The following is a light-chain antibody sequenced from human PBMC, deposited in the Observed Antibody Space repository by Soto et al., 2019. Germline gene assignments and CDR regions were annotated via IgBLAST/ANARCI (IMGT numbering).Light chain of an antibody. V-gene: IGKV1D-13*01. CDR1: QGISTL. CDR2: DAS. Sequence: AIQLTQSPSSLSASVGDRVTITCRASQGISTLFAWYQQKPGKAPKLLIYDASSLESGVSSRFSGSGSGADFTLTISSLQPEDFATYYCQQFYDYPLTFGGGTKVEIK. CDR3: QQFYDYPLT. J-gene: IGKJ4*01.